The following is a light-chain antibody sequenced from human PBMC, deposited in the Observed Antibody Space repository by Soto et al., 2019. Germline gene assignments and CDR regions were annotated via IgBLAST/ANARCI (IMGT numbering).Light chain of an antibody. CDR1: SSDVGGYNY. Sequence: QSALTQPPSASGSPGQSVTISCTGTSSDVGGYNYVSWYQRHPGKAPKLMIYEVSKRPSGVPDRFSGSKSGNTASLTVSGLQAEDEADYYCSSYAGSNNKVFGGGTKLTVL. J-gene: IGLJ2*01. CDR3: SSYAGSNNKV. V-gene: IGLV2-8*01. CDR2: EVS.